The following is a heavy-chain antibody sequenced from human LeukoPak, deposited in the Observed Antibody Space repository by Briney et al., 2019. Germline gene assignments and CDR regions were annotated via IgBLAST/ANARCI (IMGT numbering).Heavy chain of an antibody. J-gene: IGHJ5*02. CDR3: ARDRSDERGPDWFDP. Sequence: ASVKVPCKASGYTFTSYYMHWVRQAPGQGLEWMGIINPSGGSTSYAQKFQGRVTMTRDMSTSTAYMELRSLRSDDTAVYYCARDRSDERGPDWFDPWGQGTLVTVSS. CDR1: GYTFTSYY. V-gene: IGHV1-46*01. D-gene: IGHD1-26*01. CDR2: INPSGGST.